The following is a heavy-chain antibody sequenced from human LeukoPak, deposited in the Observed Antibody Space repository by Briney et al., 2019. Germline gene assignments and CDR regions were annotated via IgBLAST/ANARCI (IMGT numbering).Heavy chain of an antibody. CDR2: INPNSGGT. CDR3: ARRSRAMAGSSLFDY. CDR1: GYTFTGYY. V-gene: IGHV1-2*02. Sequence: ASVKVSCKASGYTFTGYYMHWVRQAPGQGLEWMGWINPNSGGTNYAQKFQGRVTMTRDTSISTAYMELSRLRSDDTAVYYCARRSRAMAGSSLFDYWGQGTLVTASS. J-gene: IGHJ4*02. D-gene: IGHD6-19*01.